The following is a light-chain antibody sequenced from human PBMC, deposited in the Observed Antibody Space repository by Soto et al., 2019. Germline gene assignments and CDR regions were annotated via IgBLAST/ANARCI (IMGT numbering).Light chain of an antibody. Sequence: SYELTRPPSVSVSPGQTASITCSGDKLGDKYACWYQQKPGQSPVLVIYQDSKRPSGIPERFSGSNSGNTATLTISGTQALGEPNYYCQAWDSSTAVFGRGTKLTVL. J-gene: IGLJ2*01. CDR1: KLGDKY. CDR2: QDS. V-gene: IGLV3-1*01. CDR3: QAWDSSTAV.